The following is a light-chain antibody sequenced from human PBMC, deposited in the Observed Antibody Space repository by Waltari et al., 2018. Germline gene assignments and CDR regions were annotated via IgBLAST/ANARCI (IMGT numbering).Light chain of an antibody. CDR1: SSDVGAFNY. CDR2: EVS. V-gene: IGLV2-14*01. Sequence: QSALTQPASVSGSPGQSITISCTGTSSDVGAFNYVSWYQQHPGKAPKLIIYEVSNRPCGVSNRFSGSKYGNTASLTISGLQAEDEADYYCNSYATSSARVFGGGTKLTVL. CDR3: NSYATSSARV. J-gene: IGLJ3*02.